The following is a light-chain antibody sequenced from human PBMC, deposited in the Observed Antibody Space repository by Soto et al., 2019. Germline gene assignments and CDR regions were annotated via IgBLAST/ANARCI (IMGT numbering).Light chain of an antibody. CDR3: MQGSHWPHT. Sequence: VALSQAPLSLPVTLEQPASMSCGSSQSLVYRDGNAVLTWFQQRPCQSPGRLLVDVSKRHLGVPDRFRGSGSGTDFTLNISRVESEDVGVYYCMQGSHWPHTYGGGTKVDIK. CDR2: DVS. CDR1: QSLVYRDGNAV. V-gene: IGKV2-30*01. J-gene: IGKJ4*01.